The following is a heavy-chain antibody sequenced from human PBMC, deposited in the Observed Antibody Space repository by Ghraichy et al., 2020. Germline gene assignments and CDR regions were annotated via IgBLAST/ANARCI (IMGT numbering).Heavy chain of an antibody. CDR2: ISGSGGST. J-gene: IGHJ4*02. CDR1: GFTFSSYA. Sequence: GGSLRLSCAASGFTFSSYAMSWVRQAPGKGLEWVSAISGSGGSTYYADSVKGRFTISRDNSKNTLYLQMNSLRAEDTAVYYCAKGLSGYYFGPPSFDYWGQGTLVTVSS. CDR3: AKGLSGYYFGPPSFDY. V-gene: IGHV3-23*01. D-gene: IGHD3-3*01.